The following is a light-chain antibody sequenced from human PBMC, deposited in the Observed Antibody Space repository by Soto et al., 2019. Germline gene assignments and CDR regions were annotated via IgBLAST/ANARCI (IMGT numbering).Light chain of an antibody. CDR1: QDIKTY. V-gene: IGKV1-9*01. J-gene: IGKJ3*01. CDR3: QHLNNYPPFA. Sequence: IQLTQSPSSLSASVGDRVSITCRASQDIKTYLAWYQQKQGKAPKLLISGTFTLQSGVPSRFNGSGSGTDFTLTISRLQPEDFATYYCQHLNNYPPFAFGPGTKVDLE. CDR2: GTF.